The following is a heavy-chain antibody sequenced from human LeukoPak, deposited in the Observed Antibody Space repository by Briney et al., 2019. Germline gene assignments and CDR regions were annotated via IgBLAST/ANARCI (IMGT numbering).Heavy chain of an antibody. CDR2: IWPDGSNK. CDR1: GITFSSYG. V-gene: IGHV3-33*06. D-gene: IGHD3-10*01. J-gene: IGHJ4*02. Sequence: GRSLRLSCEASGITFSSYGIHWVRQAPGKGLEWVAVIWPDGSNKYYADSVKSRFTISRENSKNTLYLQMNSLRAEDTAVYYCAKDRTMVRGGYFDYWGQGTLVTVSS. CDR3: AKDRTMVRGGYFDY.